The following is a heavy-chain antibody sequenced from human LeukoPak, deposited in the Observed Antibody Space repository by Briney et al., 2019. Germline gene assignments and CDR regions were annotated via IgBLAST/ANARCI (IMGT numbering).Heavy chain of an antibody. V-gene: IGHV3-9*01. CDR2: ISWNSGSI. CDR3: AKDDGGQWLVSSYYYYGMDV. Sequence: GGSLRLSCAASGFTFDDYAMHWVRQAPGKGLEWVSGISWNSGSIGYADSVKGRFTISRDNSKNTLYLQMNSLRAEDTAVYYCAKDDGGQWLVSSYYYYGMDVWGQGTTVTVSS. CDR1: GFTFDDYA. D-gene: IGHD6-19*01. J-gene: IGHJ6*02.